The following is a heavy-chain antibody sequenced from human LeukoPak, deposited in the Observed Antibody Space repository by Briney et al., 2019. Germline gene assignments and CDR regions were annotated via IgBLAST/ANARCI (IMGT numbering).Heavy chain of an antibody. CDR2: IYYSGRT. CDR1: GGSISSYY. J-gene: IGHJ4*02. CDR3: VRDYGDYLTDY. D-gene: IGHD4-17*01. Sequence: PSETLSLTCSVSGGSISSYYWTWIRQPPGKGLEWIGYIYYSGRTNYNPSLKSRLSMSVDTPKNQFSLNLTSVTAADTAVYYCVRDYGDYLTDYWGQGTLVTVSS. V-gene: IGHV4-59*08.